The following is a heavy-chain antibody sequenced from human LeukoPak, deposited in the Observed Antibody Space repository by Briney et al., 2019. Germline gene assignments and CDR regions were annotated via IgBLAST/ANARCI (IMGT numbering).Heavy chain of an antibody. CDR3: AKHYGGNPPFDY. Sequence: GSLSLSCAASGFPLSSYAMSWVRPAPGKGLEWVSAISGSGGSTYYADSVKGRFTISRDNSKNTLYLQMNSLRAEDTAVYYCAKHYGGNPPFDYWGQGTLVTVSS. CDR1: GFPLSSYA. CDR2: ISGSGGST. D-gene: IGHD4-23*01. J-gene: IGHJ4*02. V-gene: IGHV3-23*01.